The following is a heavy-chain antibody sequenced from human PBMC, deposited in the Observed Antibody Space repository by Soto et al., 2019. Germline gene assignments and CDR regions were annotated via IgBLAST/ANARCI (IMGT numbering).Heavy chain of an antibody. V-gene: IGHV3-30*18. J-gene: IGHJ4*02. Sequence: GGSLRLSCAASGFTCSSYGMHWFRQAPGKGLEWVAVISYDGSNKYYADSVKGRFTISRDNSKNTLYLQMNSLRAEDTAVYYCAKDEGYSGYDYVGYFDYWGQGTLVTVSS. CDR2: ISYDGSNK. CDR3: AKDEGYSGYDYVGYFDY. CDR1: GFTCSSYG. D-gene: IGHD5-12*01.